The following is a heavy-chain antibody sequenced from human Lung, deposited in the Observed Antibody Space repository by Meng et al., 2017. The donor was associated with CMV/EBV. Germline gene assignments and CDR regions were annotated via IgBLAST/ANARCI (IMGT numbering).Heavy chain of an antibody. CDR3: ARAGAFPQYFDY. V-gene: IGHV3-53*01. Sequence: GGSLRLSCAVSGFTVSSNYMNWVRQAPGKGLEWVSIIYGGTGTYYADSVKGRFSISRDNSKNTVYLQMDSLSPEDTAVYYCARAGAFPQYFDYWGQGALVXVSS. CDR2: IYGGTGT. CDR1: GFTVSSNY. J-gene: IGHJ4*02. D-gene: IGHD3-16*01.